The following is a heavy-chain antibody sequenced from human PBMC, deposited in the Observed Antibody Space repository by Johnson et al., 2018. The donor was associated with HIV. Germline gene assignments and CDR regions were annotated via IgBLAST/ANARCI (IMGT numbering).Heavy chain of an antibody. V-gene: IGHV3-66*01. CDR3: AGLGGSHDAFDI. D-gene: IGHD1-26*01. J-gene: IGHJ3*02. CDR2: IYSGGNT. CDR1: GFTFSSYW. Sequence: VQLVESGGGVVQPGRSLRLSCAASGFTFSSYWMHWVRQAPGKGLVWVSIIYSGGNTYYADSVKGRFTISRDNSKNTLYLQMNSLRAEDTAVYYCAGLGGSHDAFDIWGQGTMVTVSS.